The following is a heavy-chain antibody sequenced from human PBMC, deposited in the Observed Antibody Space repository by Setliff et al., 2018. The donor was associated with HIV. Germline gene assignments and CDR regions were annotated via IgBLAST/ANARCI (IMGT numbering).Heavy chain of an antibody. CDR3: ARDLTMVLGRGGGGDAFDI. Sequence: ASVKVSCKASGYTFTSYSISWVRQAPGQGLEWMGWISAYNGNTNYEQKLQGRVTMTTDTSTSTAYMELRSLRSDDTAVYYCARDLTMVLGRGGGGDAFDIWGQGTMVT. J-gene: IGHJ3*02. CDR2: ISAYNGNT. D-gene: IGHD3-10*01. V-gene: IGHV1-18*01. CDR1: GYTFTSYS.